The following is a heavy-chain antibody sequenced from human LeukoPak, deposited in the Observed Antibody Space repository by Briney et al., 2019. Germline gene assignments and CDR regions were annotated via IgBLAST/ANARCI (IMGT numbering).Heavy chain of an antibody. CDR2: ISYDGSNK. Sequence: GRSLRLSCAASGFTFSSYAMHWVRQAPGKGLEWVAVISYDGSNKYYADSVKGRFTISRDNSKNTLYLQMNSLRAEDMAVYFCARDGGPVGATPPGFDYWGQGTLVTVSS. J-gene: IGHJ4*02. CDR3: ARDGGPVGATPPGFDY. D-gene: IGHD1-26*01. CDR1: GFTFSSYA. V-gene: IGHV3-30-3*01.